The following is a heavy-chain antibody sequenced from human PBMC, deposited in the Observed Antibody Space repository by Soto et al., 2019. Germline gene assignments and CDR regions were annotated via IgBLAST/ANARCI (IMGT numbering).Heavy chain of an antibody. CDR2: FDPEGSDT. CDR3: ATMGFCGPGCYSFDY. Sequence: ASVKVSCKVSGYTLCELAIHWVRQDPGKGFEWMGGFDPEGSDTIYAQKFQGRVTMTSDTSTETAYMELESLTSEDTAFYYCATMGFCGPGCYSFDYWGQGTLVAVSS. D-gene: IGHD2-21*02. V-gene: IGHV1-24*01. CDR1: GYTLCELA. J-gene: IGHJ4*02.